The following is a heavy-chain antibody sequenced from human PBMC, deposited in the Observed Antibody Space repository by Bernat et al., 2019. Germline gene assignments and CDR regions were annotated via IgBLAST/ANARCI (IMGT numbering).Heavy chain of an antibody. J-gene: IGHJ4*02. D-gene: IGHD3-10*01. CDR1: GFTFSNAW. CDR3: TTQFGEIWFGELLSDY. CDR2: IKSKTDGGTT. V-gene: IGHV3-15*07. Sequence: EVQLVESGGGLVKPGGSLRLSCAASGFTFSNAWMNWVRQAPGKVLEWVGRIKSKTDGGTTDYAAPVKGRFTISRDDSKNTLYLQMNSLKTEDTAVYYCTTQFGEIWFGELLSDYWGQGTLVTVSS.